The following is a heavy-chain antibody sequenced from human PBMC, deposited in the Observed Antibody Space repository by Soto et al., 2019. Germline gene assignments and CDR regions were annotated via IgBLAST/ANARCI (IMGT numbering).Heavy chain of an antibody. CDR3: ARPKGSYSSGYYYFDY. J-gene: IGHJ4*02. D-gene: IGHD6-19*01. CDR1: GGTFSTYA. V-gene: IGHV1-69*01. CDR2: IIPLFGTA. Sequence: QVQLVQSGAEVKQPGSSVKVSCKTSGGTFSTYAIYWVRQAPGQGLEWMGAIIPLFGTADYAQKFQGRVTITADESTSTASMELSSLRSEDTAVYYCARPKGSYSSGYYYFDYWGQETLVTVSS.